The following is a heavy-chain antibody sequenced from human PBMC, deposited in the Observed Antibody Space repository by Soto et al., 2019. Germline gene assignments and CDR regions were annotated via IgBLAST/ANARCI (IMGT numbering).Heavy chain of an antibody. J-gene: IGHJ4*02. CDR1: DGSVSIGSYY. D-gene: IGHD2-15*01. V-gene: IGHV4-61*01. CDR2: IYSSGST. Sequence: PSETLSLTCTVSDGSVSIGSYYWSWIRQPPGKGLEWIGYIYSSGSTLYNPSLKSRVIISVDTSMNQFSLKLSSVTAADTAVYYCARDSVAFFDSWGQGTLVTVSS. CDR3: ARDSVAFFDS.